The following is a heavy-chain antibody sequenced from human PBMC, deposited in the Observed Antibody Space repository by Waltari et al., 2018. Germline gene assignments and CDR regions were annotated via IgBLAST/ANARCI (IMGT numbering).Heavy chain of an antibody. J-gene: IGHJ4*02. Sequence: QVQLQASGPGLVKPSETLSLTCTVSGGSISNYYWSWIRQPAGKGLEWIGLIYTSGSTDYNPSLKSRVTMSVDTSKNQLSLNLNSVTAADTAVYYCARGPASGDPLGYWGQGTLVTVSS. CDR1: GGSISNYY. D-gene: IGHD1-26*01. V-gene: IGHV4-4*07. CDR2: IYTSGST. CDR3: ARGPASGDPLGY.